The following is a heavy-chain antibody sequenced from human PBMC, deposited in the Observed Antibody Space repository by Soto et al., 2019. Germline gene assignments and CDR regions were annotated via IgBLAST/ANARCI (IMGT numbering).Heavy chain of an antibody. CDR1: VFTFSSYG. CDR2: ISYDGSNK. J-gene: IGHJ4*02. Sequence: PGGSLRLSCASSVFTFSSYGMHWVRQSPGKGLEWVAVISYDGSNKYYADSVKGRFTISRDNSKNTLYLQMNSLRAEDTAVYYCAKAKALLAAPHYWGQGTLVTVSS. V-gene: IGHV3-30*18. CDR3: AKAKALLAAPHY. D-gene: IGHD6-6*01.